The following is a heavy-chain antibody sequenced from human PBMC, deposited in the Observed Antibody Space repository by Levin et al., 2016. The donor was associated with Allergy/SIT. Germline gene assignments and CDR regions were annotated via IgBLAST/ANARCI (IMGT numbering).Heavy chain of an antibody. CDR3: AGSYYYDGSGNYPDY. CDR1: GFTFNNYS. D-gene: IGHD3-22*01. V-gene: IGHV3-21*01. J-gene: IGHJ4*02. CDR2: ISVGSSYI. Sequence: GGSLRLSCVASGFTFNNYSMNWVRQAPGKGLEWVSSISVGSSYIYYAESVKGRFTISRDNAKKSLYLQMSGLRGEDTAVYYCAGSYYYDGSGNYPDYWGQGTLVTVSS.